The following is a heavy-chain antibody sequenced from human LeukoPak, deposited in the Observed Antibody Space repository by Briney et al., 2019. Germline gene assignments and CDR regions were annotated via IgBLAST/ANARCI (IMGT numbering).Heavy chain of an antibody. Sequence: SETLSLTCAVSGYSISSGYYWGWIRQPPGKGLEWIGEINHSGSTNYNPSLKSRVTISVDTSKNQFSLKLSSVTAADTAVYYCARRIQSGWFDPWGQGTLVTVSS. V-gene: IGHV4-38-2*01. J-gene: IGHJ5*02. CDR3: ARRIQSGWFDP. CDR1: GYSISSGYY. CDR2: INHSGST. D-gene: IGHD5-18*01.